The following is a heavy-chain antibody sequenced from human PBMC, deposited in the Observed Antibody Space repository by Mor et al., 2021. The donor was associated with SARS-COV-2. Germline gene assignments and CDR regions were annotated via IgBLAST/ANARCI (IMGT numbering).Heavy chain of an antibody. CDR3: ARDSPLIASFDL. J-gene: IGHJ3*01. Sequence: GRFTISRDDAKNSVFLQMNILRPEDTAVYFCARDSPLIASFDLWGQGTLVSVSS. V-gene: IGHV3-13*01. D-gene: IGHD2-21*01.